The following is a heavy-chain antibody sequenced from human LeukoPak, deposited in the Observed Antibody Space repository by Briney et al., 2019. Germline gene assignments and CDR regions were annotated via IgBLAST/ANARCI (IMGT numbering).Heavy chain of an antibody. CDR3: AKDEATSGGGLAS. D-gene: IGHD3-16*01. CDR2: MYTGGTT. V-gene: IGHV3-53*01. Sequence: PGGSLRLSCAASGFTVSGTHMSWVRQAPGKGLEGVSAMYTGGTTYYADSVTGRFTISRGNSKSTLYLHMNSLRAEDTAVYYCAKDEATSGGGLASWGQGTLVSVSS. CDR1: GFTVSGTH. J-gene: IGHJ5*02.